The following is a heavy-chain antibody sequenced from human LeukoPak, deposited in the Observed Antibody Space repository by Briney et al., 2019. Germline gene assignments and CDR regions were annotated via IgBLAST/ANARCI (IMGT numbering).Heavy chain of an antibody. Sequence: SETLSLTCAVSGYSISSGYYWGWIRQPPGKGLEWIGSIFHSGTTHYNPSLKSRVTISVDTSKNQFSLKLSSVTAADTAVYYCARAGDTAMITRGWFDPWGQGTLVTVSS. J-gene: IGHJ5*02. CDR2: IFHSGTT. D-gene: IGHD5-18*01. CDR3: ARAGDTAMITRGWFDP. CDR1: GYSISSGYY. V-gene: IGHV4-38-2*01.